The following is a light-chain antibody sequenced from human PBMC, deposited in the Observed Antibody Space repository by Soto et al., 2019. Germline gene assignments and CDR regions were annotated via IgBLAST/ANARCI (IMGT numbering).Light chain of an antibody. CDR1: RSDVGSYNL. Sequence: SVLTQPASVSGSPGQSITISCTGTRSDVGSYNLVSWYQHHPGKAPKLMIYEVSKRPSGVSNRFSGSKSGNTASLTISGLQAEDEADYYCCSYGGSSSLDIVFGGGTKLTVL. CDR2: EVS. J-gene: IGLJ2*01. V-gene: IGLV2-23*02. CDR3: CSYGGSSSLDIV.